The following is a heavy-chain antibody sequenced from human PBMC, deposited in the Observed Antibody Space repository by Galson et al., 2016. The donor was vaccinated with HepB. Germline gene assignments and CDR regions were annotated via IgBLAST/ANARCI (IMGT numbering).Heavy chain of an antibody. D-gene: IGHD3-10*01. V-gene: IGHV1-18*01. Sequence: SCKASGYMFTAYSISWVRQAPGQGLEWMGRINTYNGDTNYAQKIQGRVTMTTDTSTSTVHMELRSLRSDDTGVYYCARVDGLISLVRAVIDYSDYWGQGTQVTVSS. J-gene: IGHJ4*02. CDR1: GYMFTAYS. CDR2: INTYNGDT. CDR3: ARVDGLISLVRAVIDYSDY.